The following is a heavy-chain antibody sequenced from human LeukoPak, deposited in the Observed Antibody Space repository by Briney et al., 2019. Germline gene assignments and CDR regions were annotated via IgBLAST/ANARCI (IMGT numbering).Heavy chain of an antibody. D-gene: IGHD6-19*01. V-gene: IGHV4-39*01. CDR2: IYYSGST. Sequence: SETLSLTCTVSGGSISSSYSWGWIRQPPGKGLEWIGNIYYSGSTYYNPSLKSRVTISVDTSKNQFSLKLNSVTASDTAIYFCASTKLGYSSGWHWGQGTLVTVSS. CDR3: ASTKLGYSSGWH. CDR1: GGSISSSYS. J-gene: IGHJ4*02.